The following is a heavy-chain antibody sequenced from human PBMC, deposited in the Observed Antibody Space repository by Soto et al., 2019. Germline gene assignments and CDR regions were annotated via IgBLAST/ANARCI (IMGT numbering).Heavy chain of an antibody. V-gene: IGHV4-30-4*01. CDR3: ARETIIVVPTAINWFDP. D-gene: IGHD2-2*01. Sequence: SETLSLTCTVSGGSISSGDYYWSWIRQPPGKGLEWIGYIYYSGSTYYNPSLKSRVTISVDTSKNQFSLKLSSVTAADTAVYYCARETIIVVPTAINWFDPWGQGTLVTVSS. CDR1: GGSISSGDYY. J-gene: IGHJ5*02. CDR2: IYYSGST.